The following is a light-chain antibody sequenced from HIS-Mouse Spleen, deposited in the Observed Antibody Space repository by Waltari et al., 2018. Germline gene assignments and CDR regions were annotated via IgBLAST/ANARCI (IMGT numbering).Light chain of an antibody. V-gene: IGKV1-33*01. J-gene: IGKJ5*01. Sequence: DIQMTQSPSSLSASVRDRVTITCQASQDISNYLNWYQQKPGKAPKLLFYDASNLETGVPSRFSGSGSGTDFTFTISSLQPEDIATYYCQQYDNLPPVITFGQGTRLEIK. CDR1: QDISNY. CDR3: QQYDNLPPVIT. CDR2: DAS.